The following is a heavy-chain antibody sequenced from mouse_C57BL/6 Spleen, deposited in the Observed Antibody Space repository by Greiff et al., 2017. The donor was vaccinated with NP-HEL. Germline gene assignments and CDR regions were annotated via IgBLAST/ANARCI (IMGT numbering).Heavy chain of an antibody. V-gene: IGHV3-6*01. CDR3: AREAHDGYGY. CDR1: GYSITSGYY. Sequence: EVQLQESGPGLVKPSQSLSLTCSVTGYSITSGYYWNWIRQFPGNKLEWMGYISYDGSNNYNPSLKNRISITRDTSKNQFFLKLNSVTTEDTATYYCAREAHDGYGYWGQGTTLTVSS. D-gene: IGHD2-3*01. J-gene: IGHJ2*01. CDR2: ISYDGSN.